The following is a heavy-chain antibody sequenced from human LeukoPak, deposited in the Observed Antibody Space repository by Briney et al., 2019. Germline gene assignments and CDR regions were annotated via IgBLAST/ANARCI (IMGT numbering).Heavy chain of an antibody. Sequence: PGGSLRLSCAASRFTFSGSAMHWVRQASGKGLEWVGRIRSKANSYASAYAASVKGRFTISRDDSKNTAYLQMNSLKTEDTAVYYCAMVRGSYYSYWGQGTLVTVSS. CDR2: IRSKANSYAS. CDR3: AMVRGSYYSY. V-gene: IGHV3-73*01. J-gene: IGHJ4*02. CDR1: RFTFSGSA. D-gene: IGHD3-10*01.